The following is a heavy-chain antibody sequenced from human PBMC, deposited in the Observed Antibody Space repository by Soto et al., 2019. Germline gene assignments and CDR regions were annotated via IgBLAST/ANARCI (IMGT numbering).Heavy chain of an antibody. CDR3: ARHYSSGSRNWFDP. J-gene: IGHJ5*02. CDR2: IYYSGRT. D-gene: IGHD6-19*01. V-gene: IGHV4-39*01. Sequence: SLTCSVSGGSINSSSYFWGWVRQPPGKGLEWIGSIYYSGRTYYNPSLRSRVTISVDTSKNQFSLKLSSVTAADTAVFYCARHYSSGSRNWFDPWVHGTLVTVSS. CDR1: GGSINSSSYF.